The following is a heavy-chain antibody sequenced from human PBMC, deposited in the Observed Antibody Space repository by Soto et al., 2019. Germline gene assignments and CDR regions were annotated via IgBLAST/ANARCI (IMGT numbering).Heavy chain of an antibody. J-gene: IGHJ3*02. CDR2: ISGSGGST. CDR1: GFTFSSYA. D-gene: IGHD2-2*01. CDR3: ANTLRFSKGLKYQLREGAFDI. Sequence: GGSLRLSCAASGFTFSSYAMSWVRQAPGKGLEWVSAISGSGGSTYYADSVKGRFTISRDNSKNTLYLQMNSLRAEDTAVYYCANTLRFSKGLKYQLREGAFDIWGQGTMVTVSS. V-gene: IGHV3-23*01.